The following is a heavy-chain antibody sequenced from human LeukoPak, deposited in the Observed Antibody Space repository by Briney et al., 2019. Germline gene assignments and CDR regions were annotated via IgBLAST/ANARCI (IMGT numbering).Heavy chain of an antibody. D-gene: IGHD1-26*01. V-gene: IGHV5-51*01. J-gene: IGHJ3*02. Sequence: GESLKISCKGSGYTFTSYWLGWVRQMPGKGLEWMGIIYPGDSDTRYSPSFQGQVTISADRSISTAYLQWSSLKASDTAMYYCGRHQHSGSYGAFDIWGQGTMVTVSS. CDR1: GYTFTSYW. CDR3: GRHQHSGSYGAFDI. CDR2: IYPGDSDT.